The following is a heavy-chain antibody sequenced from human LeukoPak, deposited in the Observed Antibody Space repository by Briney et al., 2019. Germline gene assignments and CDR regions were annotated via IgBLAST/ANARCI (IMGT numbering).Heavy chain of an antibody. Sequence: ASVKVSCKASGGTFSSYAISWVRQAPGQGLEWMGWINPNSGGTNYAQKFQGRVTMTRDTSISTAYMELSRLRSDDTAVYYCARDYYDSSGLIDYWGQGTLVTVSS. J-gene: IGHJ4*02. CDR3: ARDYYDSSGLIDY. V-gene: IGHV1-2*02. D-gene: IGHD3-22*01. CDR1: GGTFSSYA. CDR2: INPNSGGT.